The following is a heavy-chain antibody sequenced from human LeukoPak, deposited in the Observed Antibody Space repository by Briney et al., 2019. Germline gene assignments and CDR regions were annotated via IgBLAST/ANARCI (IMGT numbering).Heavy chain of an antibody. CDR2: INPNSGGT. CDR3: SRAYEYGWFDP. D-gene: IGHD3-16*01. J-gene: IGHJ5*02. CDR1: GYTFTGYY. Sequence: ASVKVSCKASGYTFTGYYMHWVRQAPGQGLEWMGWINPNSGGTNYAQKFQGRVTMTRDTSISTAYMELSRLRSDGTAIYYCSRAYEYGWFDPWGQGTLVTVSS. V-gene: IGHV1-2*02.